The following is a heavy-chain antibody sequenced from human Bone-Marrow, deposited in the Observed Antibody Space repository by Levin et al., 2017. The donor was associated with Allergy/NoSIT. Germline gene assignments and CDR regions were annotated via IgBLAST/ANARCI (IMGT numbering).Heavy chain of an antibody. Sequence: KISCKASGGSFRTYGISWVRQAPGQGLEWMGGIIPMFGTTNYEQKFQGRVTITADDSRSTAYMELSRLRSDDTAVYYCARTRSGVDWYFDLWGRGTLVTVSS. V-gene: IGHV1-69*01. J-gene: IGHJ2*01. CDR2: IIPMFGTT. CDR3: ARTRSGVDWYFDL. CDR1: GGSFRTYG. D-gene: IGHD2-15*01.